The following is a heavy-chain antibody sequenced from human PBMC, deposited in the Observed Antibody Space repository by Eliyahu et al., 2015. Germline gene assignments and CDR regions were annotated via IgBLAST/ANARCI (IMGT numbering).Heavy chain of an antibody. Sequence: EVQLVESGGGLVXPGGSLKLSCXPXGFLFXGSAMHWVRQASGRGLGWIGRIRSKANSYATAYAASVKGRLTISRDDSKNTTYLQMNSLKTEDTAVYYCTGQAGPGDLGIDYWGPGTLVTVSS. CDR2: IRSKANSYAT. J-gene: IGHJ4*02. CDR1: GFLFXGSA. V-gene: IGHV3-73*01. D-gene: IGHD3-10*01. CDR3: TGQAGPGDLGIDY.